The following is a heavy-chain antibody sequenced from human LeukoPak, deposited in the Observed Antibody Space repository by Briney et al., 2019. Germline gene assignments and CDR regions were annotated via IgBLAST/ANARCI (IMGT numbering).Heavy chain of an antibody. V-gene: IGHV4-39*01. Sequence: PSETLSLTCTVSGGSISSSSYYWGWIRQPPGKGLEWIGSIYYSGSTYYNPSLKSRVTISVDTSKNQFSLKLSSVTAADPAVYYCARHGDGESGSYYPLGYWGQGTLVTVSS. J-gene: IGHJ4*02. D-gene: IGHD1-26*01. CDR2: IYYSGST. CDR1: GGSISSSSYY. CDR3: ARHGDGESGSYYPLGY.